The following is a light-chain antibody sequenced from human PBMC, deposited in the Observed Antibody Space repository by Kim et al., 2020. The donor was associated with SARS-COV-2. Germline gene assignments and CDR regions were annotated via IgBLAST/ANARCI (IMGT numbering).Light chain of an antibody. V-gene: IGLV1-44*01. CDR1: SSNIGSNT. Sequence: QSVLTQPPSASGTPGQRVTISCSGSSSNIGSNTVNWYQQLPGTAPKLLIYSNNQRPSGVPDRFSGSNSGTSASLTISGLQSEDEADYYCAAWDDSLTVPFGGGTQLTVL. J-gene: IGLJ2*01. CDR3: AAWDDSLTVP. CDR2: SNN.